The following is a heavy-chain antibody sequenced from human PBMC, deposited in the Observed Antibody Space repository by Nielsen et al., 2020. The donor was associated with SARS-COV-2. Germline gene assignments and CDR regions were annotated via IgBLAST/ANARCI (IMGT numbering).Heavy chain of an antibody. CDR2: ISSSSSYI. CDR1: GFTFSSYS. CDR3: ARDQSPLDIVVVPAAENAFDI. D-gene: IGHD2-2*03. Sequence: GESLKISCAASGFTFSSYSMNWVRQAPGKGLEWVSSISSSSSYIYYADSVKGRFTISRDNAKNSLYLQMNSLRAEDTAVYYCARDQSPLDIVVVPAAENAFDIWGQGTTVTVSS. J-gene: IGHJ3*02. V-gene: IGHV3-21*01.